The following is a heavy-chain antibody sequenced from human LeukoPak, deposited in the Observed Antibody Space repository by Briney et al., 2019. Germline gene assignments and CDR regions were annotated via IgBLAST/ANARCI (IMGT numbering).Heavy chain of an antibody. J-gene: IGHJ3*02. CDR1: GYTFASYD. CDR2: INPTSGSS. D-gene: IGHD3-16*01. V-gene: IGHV1-46*01. Sequence: ASVKVSCKASGYTFASYDIHWVRQAPGQGLEWMGMINPTSGSSTYGQKFQDRVTMTRDMSTRTAYMELSSLRSEDTAVYYCARDYLVGGFNAFDIWGQGTMVTVSS. CDR3: ARDYLVGGFNAFDI.